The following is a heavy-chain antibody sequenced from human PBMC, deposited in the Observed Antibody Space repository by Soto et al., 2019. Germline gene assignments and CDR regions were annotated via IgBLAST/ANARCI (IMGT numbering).Heavy chain of an antibody. D-gene: IGHD2-21*01. CDR2: ISSTTNYI. CDR3: ARESEDLTSKFVC. Sequence: GGSLRLSCAASGFTFTRYSMNWVRQAPGKGLEWVSSISSTTNYIYYADSMKGRFTVSRDNAKNSVYLEMNSLSAEDTALYYCARESEDLTSKFVCWGQVTLVTVSS. CDR1: GFTFTRYS. J-gene: IGHJ4*02. V-gene: IGHV3-21*01.